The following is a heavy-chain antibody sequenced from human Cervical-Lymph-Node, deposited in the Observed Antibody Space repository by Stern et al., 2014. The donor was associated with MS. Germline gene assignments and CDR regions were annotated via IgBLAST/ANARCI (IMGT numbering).Heavy chain of an antibody. CDR1: GYNFINYW. CDR2: IYPGDSDI. Sequence: VQLVQSGTEVNEPGKSLKISCKTSGYNFINYWIAWVRQVPGKGLDCIGIIYPGDSDIRYSPSCQGHVTMSVDKSKTTAYLQWKSLKASDSAVYYCARWSVACDHWGQGALITVSS. V-gene: IGHV5-51*03. CDR3: ARWSVACDH. D-gene: IGHD2-21*01. J-gene: IGHJ4*02.